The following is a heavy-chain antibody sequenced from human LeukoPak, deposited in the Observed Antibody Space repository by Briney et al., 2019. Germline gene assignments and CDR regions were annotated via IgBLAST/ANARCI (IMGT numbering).Heavy chain of an antibody. J-gene: IGHJ5*02. V-gene: IGHV3-33*01. CDR3: ARDLGLRYGSGTYRFDP. CDR2: IWYDGSHQ. Sequence: PGGSLTLSCAAYGFSFSTYGMHWVRQAPGKGLEWVAVIWYDGSHQYYADSVKGRFTISRDMSNNTLYLQMNSLRVDDTALYYCARDLGLRYGSGTYRFDPWGQGTLVIVSS. D-gene: IGHD3-10*01. CDR1: GFSFSTYG.